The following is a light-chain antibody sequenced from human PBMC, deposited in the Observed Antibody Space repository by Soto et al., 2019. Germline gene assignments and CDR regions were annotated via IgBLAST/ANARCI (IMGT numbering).Light chain of an antibody. CDR1: SSDVGGYNY. CDR2: EVS. CDR3: SSYAGSLVV. V-gene: IGLV2-8*01. J-gene: IGLJ2*01. Sequence: QSVLTQPPSASGSPGQSVTISCTGTSSDVGGYNYVSWYQQHPGKAPKLMIYEVSKRPSGVPDRFSGSKSGNTASLTVSGRQAEDEADYYCSSYAGSLVVFGGGTKLTVL.